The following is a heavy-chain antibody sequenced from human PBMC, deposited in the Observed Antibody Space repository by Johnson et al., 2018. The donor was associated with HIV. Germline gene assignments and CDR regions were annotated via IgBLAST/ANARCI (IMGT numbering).Heavy chain of an antibody. Sequence: QLVESGGGVVQPGRSLRLSCVASGFTFSSYAMHWVRQAPGQGLEWGTVISYDGNNKYYADSVKGRFTISRDNSKNTLYLQMNRLRTEDTALYYCAKLVGATHPLDFWGQGTMVTVSS. CDR1: GFTFSSYA. V-gene: IGHV3-30-3*02. CDR2: ISYDGNNK. J-gene: IGHJ3*01. CDR3: AKLVGATHPLDF. D-gene: IGHD1-26*01.